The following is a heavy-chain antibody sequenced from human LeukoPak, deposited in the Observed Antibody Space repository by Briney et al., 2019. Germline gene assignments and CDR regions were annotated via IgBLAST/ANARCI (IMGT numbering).Heavy chain of an antibody. J-gene: IGHJ3*02. V-gene: IGHV1-69*04. CDR1: GGTFSSYA. D-gene: IGHD3-22*01. Sequence: SVKVSCKASGGTFSSYAIGWVRQAPGQGPEWMGRISPMVGIANQAQKFQGRVAITADKSTSTAYMELSSLKSEDTAVYYCAREIPSFHFDSSDAFDIWGQGTMVTVS. CDR2: ISPMVGIA. CDR3: AREIPSFHFDSSDAFDI.